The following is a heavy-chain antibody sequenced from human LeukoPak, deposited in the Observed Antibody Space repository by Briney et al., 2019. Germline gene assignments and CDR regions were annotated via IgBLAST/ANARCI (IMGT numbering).Heavy chain of an antibody. V-gene: IGHV3-43*01. CDR2: ILWDGGST. J-gene: IGHJ4*02. Sequence: GGSLSLSCASSGLIFDDYILHLVREAPGEGLEGVCLILWDGGSTYYADSLEGRFTISRDIRKTALSVPMICLRSEHARLYFCGKDSIPVRGVISAAPDYWGKGSLVTVSS. CDR3: GKDSIPVRGVISAAPDY. CDR1: GLIFDDYI. D-gene: IGHD3-10*01.